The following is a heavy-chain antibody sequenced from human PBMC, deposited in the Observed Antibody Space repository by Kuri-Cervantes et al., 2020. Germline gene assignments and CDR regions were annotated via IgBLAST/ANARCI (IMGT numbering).Heavy chain of an antibody. CDR3: ARASTRITMLVVCDDAFDI. J-gene: IGHJ3*02. D-gene: IGHD3-22*01. V-gene: IGHV1-2*02. CDR1: GDTFTGYY. CDR2: INPNSGGT. Sequence: ASVKVSCKASGDTFTGYYMHWVRQAPGQGLEWMGWINPNSGGTNSAQTFQGRVTITRDTSISTAYMELSRLRSDDAAVYLCARASTRITMLVVCDDAFDIWGQGTMVTVSS.